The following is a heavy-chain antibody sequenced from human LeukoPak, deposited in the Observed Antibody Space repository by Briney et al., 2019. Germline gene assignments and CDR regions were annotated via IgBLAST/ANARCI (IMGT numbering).Heavy chain of an antibody. J-gene: IGHJ4*02. CDR2: IYYSGST. Sequence: SETLSLTCTVSGASVSSGGYYWSWIRQPPGKGLEWIGYIYYSGSTNYNPSLKSRVTISVDTSKDQFSLKVSSVTAADTAVYYCARRGGSGRSFDYWGQGTLVTVSS. V-gene: IGHV4-61*08. CDR3: ARRGGSGRSFDY. D-gene: IGHD3-10*01. CDR1: GASVSSGGYY.